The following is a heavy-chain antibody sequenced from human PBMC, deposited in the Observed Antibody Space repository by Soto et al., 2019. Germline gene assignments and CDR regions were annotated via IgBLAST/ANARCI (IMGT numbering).Heavy chain of an antibody. J-gene: IGHJ4*02. CDR2: ISYDGSNK. CDR3: AREGYSSSSAYDY. D-gene: IGHD6-6*01. CDR1: GFTFSSYA. Sequence: QVQLVESGGGVVQPGRSLRLSCAASGFTFSSYAMHWVRQAPGKGLEWVAVISYDGSNKYYADSVKGRFTISRDNSKNTLYLQMHSLRAEDTAVYYCAREGYSSSSAYDYWGQGTLVTVSS. V-gene: IGHV3-30-3*01.